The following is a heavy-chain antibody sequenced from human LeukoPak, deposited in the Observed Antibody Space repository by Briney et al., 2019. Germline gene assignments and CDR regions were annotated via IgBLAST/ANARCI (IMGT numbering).Heavy chain of an antibody. CDR3: ARAPGGSCLGRFDY. Sequence: GESLKISCKGSGSSFATYWIGWVRQMPGKGLEWMGIIYPGDSDTRYRPSFQGQVTISADKSISTAYLQWSGLKASDTAIYYCARAPGGSCLGRFDYWGQGTLVTVSS. V-gene: IGHV5-51*01. CDR1: GSSFATYW. D-gene: IGHD2-15*01. CDR2: IYPGDSDT. J-gene: IGHJ4*02.